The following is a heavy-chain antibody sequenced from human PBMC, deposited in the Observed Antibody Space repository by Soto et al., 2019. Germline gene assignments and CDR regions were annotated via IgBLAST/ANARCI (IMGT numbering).Heavy chain of an antibody. Sequence: EVQLVQSGGGLVQPGGSLRLSCAASGFSFSSYWMHWFRQAPGKGPVWVSQINLDGTTTNYADSVKGRFTISRDNAEKILYLNMNCLRAEDTAVYYCAKDVSWGQSHYWGQGTLVTVSS. CDR3: AKDVSWGQSHY. V-gene: IGHV3-74*01. D-gene: IGHD3-16*01. CDR2: INLDGTTT. J-gene: IGHJ4*02. CDR1: GFSFSSYW.